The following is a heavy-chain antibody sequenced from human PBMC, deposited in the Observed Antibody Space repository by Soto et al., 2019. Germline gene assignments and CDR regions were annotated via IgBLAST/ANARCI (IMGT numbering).Heavy chain of an antibody. CDR2: IYYLGRT. Sequence: SETLSLTCTVDSISTYYWNWIRQTPGKGLEWIGYIYYLGRTNYNRSLKSRVTISIDMSKNQFSLRLNSVTAADTAVYYCARAPIEWGQGTLVTVSS. CDR3: ARAPIE. J-gene: IGHJ4*01. D-gene: IGHD1-26*01. V-gene: IGHV4-59*01. CDR1: DSISTYY.